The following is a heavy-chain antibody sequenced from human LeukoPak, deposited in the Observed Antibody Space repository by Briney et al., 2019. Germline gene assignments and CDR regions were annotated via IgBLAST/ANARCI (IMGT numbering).Heavy chain of an antibody. CDR3: ARDNSEGQWLVGNWFDP. CDR2: ISGSGGST. D-gene: IGHD6-19*01. Sequence: GGSLRLSCAASGFTFSSYSMNWVRQAPGKGLEWVSAISGSGGSTYYADSVKGRFTISRDNSKNTLYLQMNSLRAEDTAVYYCARDNSEGQWLVGNWFDPWGQGTLVTVSS. CDR1: GFTFSSYS. V-gene: IGHV3-23*01. J-gene: IGHJ5*02.